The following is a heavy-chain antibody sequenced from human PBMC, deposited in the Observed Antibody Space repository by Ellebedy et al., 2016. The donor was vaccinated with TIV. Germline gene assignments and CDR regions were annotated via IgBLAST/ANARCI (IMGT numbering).Heavy chain of an antibody. CDR3: ASRGVRGPTRGWFDP. Sequence: SETLFLTXAVSGGSISSSNWWSWVRQPPGKGLEWIGEIYHSGSTNYNPSLKSRVTISVDKSKNQFSLKLSSVTAADTAVYYCASRGVRGPTRGWFDPWGQGTLVTVSS. CDR1: GGSISSSNW. D-gene: IGHD3-10*01. V-gene: IGHV4-4*02. J-gene: IGHJ5*02. CDR2: IYHSGST.